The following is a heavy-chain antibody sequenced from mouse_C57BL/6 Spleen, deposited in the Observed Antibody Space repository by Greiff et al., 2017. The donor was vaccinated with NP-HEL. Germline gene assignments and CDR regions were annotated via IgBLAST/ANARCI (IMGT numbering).Heavy chain of an antibody. CDR2: IWTGGGT. Sequence: VKLEESGPGLVAPSQSLSITCTVSGFSLTSYAISWVRQPPGKGLEWLGVIWTGGGTNYNSALKSRLSISKDNSKSQVFLKMNSLQTDDTARYYCARNYDYGSSGWFAYWGQGTLVTVSA. J-gene: IGHJ3*01. CDR3: ARNYDYGSSGWFAY. CDR1: GFSLTSYA. V-gene: IGHV2-9-1*01. D-gene: IGHD1-1*01.